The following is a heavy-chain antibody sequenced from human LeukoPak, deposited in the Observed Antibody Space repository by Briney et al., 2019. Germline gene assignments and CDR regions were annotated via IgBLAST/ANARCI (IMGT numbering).Heavy chain of an antibody. CDR2: ITRSSSTI. J-gene: IGHJ4*02. CDR1: GFTFSAYS. D-gene: IGHD3-22*01. Sequence: GGSLRLSCAASGFTFSAYSMNWVRQAPGKGLEWVSYITRSSSTIYYADSVRGRFTISRDNAKNSLYLQMNSLRAEDTAVYYCVRINYYYDSSGYYDYWGQGALVTVSS. V-gene: IGHV3-48*01. CDR3: VRINYYYDSSGYYDY.